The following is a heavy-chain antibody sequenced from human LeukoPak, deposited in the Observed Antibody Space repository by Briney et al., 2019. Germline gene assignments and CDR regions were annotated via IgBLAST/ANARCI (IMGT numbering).Heavy chain of an antibody. J-gene: IGHJ4*02. CDR1: GFTFSNYA. V-gene: IGHV3-23*01. D-gene: IGHD4-17*01. Sequence: PGGSLRLSCGASGFTFSNYAMSWIRQAPGKGLERVSSISGSGGSTYYADSVKGRFTISRDNSQNTLYLQMNSLRAEDTAVYYCAKDGYGDYGGVYWGQGTLVTVSS. CDR2: ISGSGGST. CDR3: AKDGYGDYGGVY.